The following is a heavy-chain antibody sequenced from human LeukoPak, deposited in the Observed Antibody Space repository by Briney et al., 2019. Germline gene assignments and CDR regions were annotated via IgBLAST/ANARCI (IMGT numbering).Heavy chain of an antibody. Sequence: GGSLRLSCAASGFTVSSNYMSWVRQAPGKGLEWVSVIYSGGSTYYADSVKGRFTISRDNSKNTLYLQMNSLRAEDTAVYYCARDILLWFGEYYGMDVWGQGTTVTVSS. CDR2: IYSGGST. CDR1: GFTVSSNY. V-gene: IGHV3-53*01. CDR3: ARDILLWFGEYYGMDV. J-gene: IGHJ6*02. D-gene: IGHD3-10*01.